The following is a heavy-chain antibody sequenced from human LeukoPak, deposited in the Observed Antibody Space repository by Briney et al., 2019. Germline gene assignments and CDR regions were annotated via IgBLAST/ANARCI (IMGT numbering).Heavy chain of an antibody. CDR3: ASRWELLGGPDY. CDR2: ISSSSSYI. D-gene: IGHD1-26*01. CDR1: GFTFSSYS. V-gene: IGHV3-21*01. J-gene: IGHJ4*02. Sequence: PGGSLRLSCAASGFTFSSYSMNWVRQAPGKGLEWVSSISSSSSYIYYADSVKGRFTISRDNAKNSLYLQMNSLRAEDTAVYYCASRWELLGGPDYWRQGPLVTVPS.